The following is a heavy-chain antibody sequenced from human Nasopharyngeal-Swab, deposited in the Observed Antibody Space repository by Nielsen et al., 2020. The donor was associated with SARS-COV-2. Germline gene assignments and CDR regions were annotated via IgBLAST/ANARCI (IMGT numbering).Heavy chain of an antibody. Sequence: SETLSLTCAVYGGSFSGYYWSWIRQPPGKGREWIGEINHSGSTNYNPSLKSRVTISVDTSKNQFSLKLSSVTAADTAVYYCARGRGVAAQNWFDPWGQGTLVTVSS. V-gene: IGHV4-34*01. J-gene: IGHJ5*02. CDR1: GGSFSGYY. CDR2: INHSGST. D-gene: IGHD6-6*01. CDR3: ARGRGVAAQNWFDP.